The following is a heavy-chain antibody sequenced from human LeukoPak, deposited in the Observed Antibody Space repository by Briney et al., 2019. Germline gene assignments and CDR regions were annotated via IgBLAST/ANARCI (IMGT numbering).Heavy chain of an antibody. CDR1: GFTFSSHW. Sequence: AGGSLRLSCAASGFTFSSHWMSWVRQAPGKGLEWVANIKRDASEKYYMDSVKGRFTISRDNAKNSLYLQMNSLRAEDTAVYYCARDERSNHAFDIWGQGTMVTVSS. CDR2: IKRDASEK. V-gene: IGHV3-7*05. CDR3: ARDERSNHAFDI. J-gene: IGHJ3*02. D-gene: IGHD1-1*01.